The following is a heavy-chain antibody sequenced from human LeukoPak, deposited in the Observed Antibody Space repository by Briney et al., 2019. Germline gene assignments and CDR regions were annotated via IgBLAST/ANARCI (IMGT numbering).Heavy chain of an antibody. CDR3: ARCTVTTRFRSWFDP. V-gene: IGHV4-39*07. J-gene: IGHJ5*02. Sequence: ASETLSLTCTVSGGSISSSSYYWGWIRQPPGKGLEWIGSIYYSGSTYYNPSLKSRVTISVDTSKNQFSLKLSSVTAADTAVYYCARCTVTTRFRSWFDPWGQGTLVTVSS. CDR2: IYYSGST. D-gene: IGHD4-17*01. CDR1: GGSISSSSYY.